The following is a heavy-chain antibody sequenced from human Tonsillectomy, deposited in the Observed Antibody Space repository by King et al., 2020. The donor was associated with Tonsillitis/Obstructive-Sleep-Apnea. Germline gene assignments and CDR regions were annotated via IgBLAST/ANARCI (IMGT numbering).Heavy chain of an antibody. V-gene: IGHV3-23*04. CDR2: ITGSGGST. CDR3: AKREYSHRSSYAPLFDS. J-gene: IGHJ4*02. CDR1: GFTFSNYA. Sequence: VQLVQSGGDLVQPGGSLRLSCVASGFTFSNYAMSWVRQVPGKGLEWVSGITGSGGSTYHADSVKGRFTISRDNSKNTLYLQMHSLRADDTAVYYCAKREYSHRSSYAPLFDSGGEGTLVTVSS. D-gene: IGHD3-22*01.